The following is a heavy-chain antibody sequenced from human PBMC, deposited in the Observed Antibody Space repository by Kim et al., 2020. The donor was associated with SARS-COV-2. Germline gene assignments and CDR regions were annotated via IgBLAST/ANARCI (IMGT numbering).Heavy chain of an antibody. J-gene: IGHJ6*02. CDR3: AKDVRYYGSGAGGMDV. V-gene: IGHV3-23*01. D-gene: IGHD3-10*01. Sequence: SVKGRITISRDNSKNTLYLQMNSLRAEGTAVYYCAKDVRYYGSGAGGMDVWGQGTTVTVSS.